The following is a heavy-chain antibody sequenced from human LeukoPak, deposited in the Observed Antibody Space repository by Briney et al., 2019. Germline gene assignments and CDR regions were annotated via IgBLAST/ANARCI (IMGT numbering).Heavy chain of an antibody. J-gene: IGHJ6*02. CDR2: INPNSGGT. Sequence: ASVKVSCKASGYTFTGYYMHWVRQAPGQGLEWMGWINPNSGGTNYAQKFQGRVTMTRGTSISTAYMELSRLRSDDTAVYYCAVTWGDCSSTSCYIDYYYYGMDVWGQGTTVTVSS. V-gene: IGHV1-2*02. CDR1: GYTFTGYY. CDR3: AVTWGDCSSTSCYIDYYYYGMDV. D-gene: IGHD2-2*02.